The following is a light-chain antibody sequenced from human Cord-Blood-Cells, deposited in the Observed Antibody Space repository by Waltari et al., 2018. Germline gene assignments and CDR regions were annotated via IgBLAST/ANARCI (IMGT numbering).Light chain of an antibody. Sequence: QSALTQPASVSGSPGQSITLSCTGTSSDVGSYNLSSWYQQHPGKAPNLMIYEGSKRPSGVSNRFSGSKSGNTASLTISGLQAEDEADYYCCSYAGSSTYVFGTGTKVTVL. V-gene: IGLV2-23*01. CDR1: SSDVGSYNL. CDR2: EGS. J-gene: IGLJ1*01. CDR3: CSYAGSSTYV.